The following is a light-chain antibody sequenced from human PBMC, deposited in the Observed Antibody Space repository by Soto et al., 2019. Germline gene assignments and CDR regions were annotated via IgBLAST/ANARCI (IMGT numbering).Light chain of an antibody. CDR2: AAS. CDR1: QSISSY. CDR3: QQSYSTPRT. Sequence: DIQMTQSPSSLSASVGDRVTITCRASQSISSYFSWYQQKPGKAPKLLIYAASRLQSGVPSRFSGSGSGTDFTLTISSLQPEDFATYHCQQSYSTPRTFGQGTEVEIK. J-gene: IGKJ1*01. V-gene: IGKV1-39*01.